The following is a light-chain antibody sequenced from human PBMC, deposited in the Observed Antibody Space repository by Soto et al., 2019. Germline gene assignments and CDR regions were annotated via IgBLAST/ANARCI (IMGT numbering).Light chain of an antibody. J-gene: IGLJ1*01. CDR2: EVS. CDR1: SSDIGAYDY. V-gene: IGLV2-14*03. CDR3: SSHTSSNTRI. Sequence: QSALTQPASVSGSPGQSIAISCTGTSSDIGAYDYVSWYQQHPDKAPKLMIYEVSNRPSGVSSRFSGSKSVNTATLTISGLQAEDEADYYCSSHTSSNTRIFGTGTQLTVL.